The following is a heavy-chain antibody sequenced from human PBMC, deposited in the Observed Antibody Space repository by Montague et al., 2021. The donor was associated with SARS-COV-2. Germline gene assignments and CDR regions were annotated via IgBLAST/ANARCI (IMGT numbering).Heavy chain of an antibody. CDR2: INQDGGEK. CDR1: DFGFSRYW. Sequence: SLRLSCAASDFGFSRYWMTWVRQAPGKGLEWMANINQDGGEKYYVDSVKGRFTVSRDNAKNSLHLQLNSLRDEDTAVYCCATFKYCTTSTCAVEPYYYYYSGMDVWGQGTTVTVSS. J-gene: IGHJ6*02. V-gene: IGHV3-7*01. D-gene: IGHD2-8*01. CDR3: ATFKYCTTSTCAVEPYYYYYSGMDV.